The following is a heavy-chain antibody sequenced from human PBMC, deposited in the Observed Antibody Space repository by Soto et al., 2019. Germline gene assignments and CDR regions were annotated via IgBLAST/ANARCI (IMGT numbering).Heavy chain of an antibody. D-gene: IGHD3-3*01. CDR2: ITPIAETT. J-gene: IGHJ3*02. CDR3: ARGVAPGQTADPYAFDI. CDR1: GGPFTRYA. Sequence: QAQLVQSGAEVRKPGSSVRVSCRASGGPFTRYAVSWVRQAPGQGLEWIGGITPIAETTNYAQKFRGRLSITAYEATDTVHMELRRLTSDDTAVYFCARGVAPGQTADPYAFDIWGQGSRVTVSS. V-gene: IGHV1-69*01.